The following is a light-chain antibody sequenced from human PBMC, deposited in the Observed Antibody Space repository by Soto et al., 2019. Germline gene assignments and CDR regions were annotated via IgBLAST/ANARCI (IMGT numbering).Light chain of an antibody. Sequence: EIVLTQSPATLSSSPGERGTLSCRASQSVSTYLAWYQQKPGQAPRLLIYDASNRATGIPARFSGSGSGTDFTLTISYIEPEDFAFYYCQQHSDWVTFGGGTKVEI. J-gene: IGKJ4*01. CDR1: QSVSTY. CDR3: QQHSDWVT. CDR2: DAS. V-gene: IGKV3-11*01.